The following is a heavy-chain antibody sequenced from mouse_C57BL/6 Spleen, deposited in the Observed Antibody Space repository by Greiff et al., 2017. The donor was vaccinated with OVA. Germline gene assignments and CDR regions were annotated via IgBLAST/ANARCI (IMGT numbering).Heavy chain of an antibody. J-gene: IGHJ3*01. D-gene: IGHD2-4*01. CDR3: ARGGLRRAWFAY. CDR2: IDPSDSET. Sequence: QVQLQQPGAELVRPGSSVKLSCKASGYTFTSYWMHWVKQRPIQGLEWIGNIDPSDSETNYNQKFKDKATLTVDKSSSTAYMQLSSLTSEDSAVYYCARGGLRRAWFAYWGQGTLVTVSA. V-gene: IGHV1-52*01. CDR1: GYTFTSYW.